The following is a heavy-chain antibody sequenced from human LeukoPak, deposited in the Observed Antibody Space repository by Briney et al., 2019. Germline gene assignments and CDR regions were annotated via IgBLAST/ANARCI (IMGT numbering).Heavy chain of an antibody. CDR3: AKDRDLRQGYYFDH. Sequence: GGSLRLSCAASGFTFSSYAMSWFRQAPGKGLEWVSAISGSGGSTYYADSVKGRFTVSRDNSKNTLYLQMNSLRAEDTAIYYCAKDRDLRQGYYFDHWGQGTLVTASS. CDR1: GFTFSSYA. CDR2: ISGSGGST. V-gene: IGHV3-23*01. J-gene: IGHJ4*02.